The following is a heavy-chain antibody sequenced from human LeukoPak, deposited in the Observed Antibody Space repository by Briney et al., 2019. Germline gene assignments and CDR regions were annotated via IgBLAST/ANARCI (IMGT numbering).Heavy chain of an antibody. V-gene: IGHV4-34*01. CDR1: GGSFSGYY. Sequence: SETLSLTCAVYGGSFSGYYWSRIRQPPGKGLEWIGEINHSGSTNYNPSLKSRVTISVDTSKNQFSLKLGSVTAADTAVYYCARGRGLAAAAWFDPWGQGTLVTVSS. J-gene: IGHJ5*02. CDR3: ARGRGLAAAAWFDP. CDR2: INHSGST. D-gene: IGHD6-13*01.